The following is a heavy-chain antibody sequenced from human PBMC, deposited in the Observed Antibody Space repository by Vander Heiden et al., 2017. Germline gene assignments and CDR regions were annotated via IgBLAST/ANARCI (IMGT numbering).Heavy chain of an antibody. CDR2: IYYSGST. CDR1: GGSISSYY. V-gene: IGHV4-59*01. J-gene: IGHJ6*02. D-gene: IGHD6-6*01. CDR3: AREALRIAALDV. Sequence: ESGPGLVKPSETLSLTCTVSGGSISSYYWSWIRQPPGKGLEWIGYIYYSGSTNYNPSLKSRVTISVDTSKNQFSLKLSSVTAADTAVYYCAREALRIAALDVWGQGTTVTVSS.